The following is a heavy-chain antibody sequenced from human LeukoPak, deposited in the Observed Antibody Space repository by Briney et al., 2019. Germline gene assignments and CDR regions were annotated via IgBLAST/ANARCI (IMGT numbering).Heavy chain of an antibody. CDR2: IKEDGSEK. Sequence: GGSLRLSCAASGFTFRGYWMSWVRQDPGKGLEWVANIKEDGSEKYYVDSVKGRFTISRDNAKNSLNLQMDSLRVEDTAVYYCTRGDSSSKIDYWGQGTLVTVSS. D-gene: IGHD6-6*01. J-gene: IGHJ4*02. V-gene: IGHV3-7*01. CDR3: TRGDSSSKIDY. CDR1: GFTFRGYW.